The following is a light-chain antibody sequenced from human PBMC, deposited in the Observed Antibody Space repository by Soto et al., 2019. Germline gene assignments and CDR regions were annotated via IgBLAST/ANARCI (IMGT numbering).Light chain of an antibody. CDR1: NIGTKS. CDR2: DDA. J-gene: IGLJ1*01. Sequence: SYELTQPSSLSVAPGQTARIPCGGDNIGTKSVHWYRQRPGQAPVSVVYDDASRPSGTPDRVSGSNSGNTATLTISRVEAGDEADYYCQVWDSDSEHYVFGGGTKVTVL. V-gene: IGLV3-21*02. CDR3: QVWDSDSEHYV.